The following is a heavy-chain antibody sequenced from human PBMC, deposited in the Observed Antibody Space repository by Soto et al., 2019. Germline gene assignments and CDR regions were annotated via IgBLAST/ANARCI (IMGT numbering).Heavy chain of an antibody. J-gene: IGHJ6*03. CDR3: ARRSGNYYYYYMDV. V-gene: IGHV4-34*01. Sequence: SETLSLTCAVYGGSFSGYDWSWISQHPGKGLEWIGEINHSGSTNYNPSLKSRVTISVDTSKNQFSLKLSSVTAAGTAVYYCARRSGNYYYYYMDVWGKGTTVTVSS. D-gene: IGHD6-25*01. CDR2: INHSGST. CDR1: GGSFSGYD.